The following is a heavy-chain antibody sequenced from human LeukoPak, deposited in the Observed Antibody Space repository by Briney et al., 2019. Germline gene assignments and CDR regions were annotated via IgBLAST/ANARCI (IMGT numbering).Heavy chain of an antibody. V-gene: IGHV1-2*02. J-gene: IGHJ3*02. CDR3: ARGTYYDILTGYFPDAFDI. Sequence: ASVKVSCKASGYTFTGYYMHWVRQAPGQGLEWMGWINPNSGGTNYAQKFQGRVTMTRDTSISTAYMELSRLRSDDTAVYYCARGTYYDILTGYFPDAFDIWGQGTMVTVSS. CDR1: GYTFTGYY. D-gene: IGHD3-9*01. CDR2: INPNSGGT.